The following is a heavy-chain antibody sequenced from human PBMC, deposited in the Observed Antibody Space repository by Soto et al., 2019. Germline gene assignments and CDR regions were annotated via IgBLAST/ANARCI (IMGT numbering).Heavy chain of an antibody. CDR2: ISGSGGST. D-gene: IGHD2-2*01. J-gene: IGHJ4*02. V-gene: IGHV3-23*01. Sequence: GGSLRLSCAASGFTFSSYAMSWVRQAPGKGLEWVSAISGSGGSTYYADSVKGRFTISRDNSKNTLYLQMNSLRAEDTAVYYCAKDIGGVDIVVVPAAVFDYWGQGTLVTVSS. CDR3: AKDIGGVDIVVVPAAVFDY. CDR1: GFTFSSYA.